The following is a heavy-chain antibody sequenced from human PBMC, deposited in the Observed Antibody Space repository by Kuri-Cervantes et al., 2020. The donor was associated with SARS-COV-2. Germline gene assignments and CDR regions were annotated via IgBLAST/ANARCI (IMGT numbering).Heavy chain of an antibody. D-gene: IGHD1-14*01. CDR3: ARGPLAYYYYYMDV. Sequence: GESLKISCAASGFTVSSNYMSWVRQAPGKGLEWVSVIYSGGSTYYADSVKGRFTISRDNSKNTLYLQMNSLRAEDTAVYYCARGPLAYYYYYMDVWGKGTTVTVSS. CDR2: IYSGGST. CDR1: GFTVSSNY. J-gene: IGHJ6*03. V-gene: IGHV3-66*02.